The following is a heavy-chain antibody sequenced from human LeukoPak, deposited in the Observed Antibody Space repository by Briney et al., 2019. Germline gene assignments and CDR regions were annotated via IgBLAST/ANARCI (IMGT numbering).Heavy chain of an antibody. CDR3: ARVMSGSGSKYFDY. CDR1: GFTFSSFP. Sequence: PGGSLRLSCAASGFTFSSFPMHWVRQVPGKGLEYVSAISSTGETSYYANSVKDRFTISRDNSKNTLYVQMGSLRAEDMAVYYCARVMSGSGSKYFDYWGQGTLVTVSS. V-gene: IGHV3-64*01. D-gene: IGHD3-10*01. J-gene: IGHJ4*02. CDR2: ISSTGETS.